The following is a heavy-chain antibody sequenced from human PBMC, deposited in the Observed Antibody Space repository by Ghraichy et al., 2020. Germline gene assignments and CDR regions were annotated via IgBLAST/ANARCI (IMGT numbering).Heavy chain of an antibody. J-gene: IGHJ4*02. CDR1: GGSFSGYY. CDR3: ARVSAPGFIAAGQRPPHRGGFDY. CDR2: INHSGST. Sequence: SETLSLTCAVYGGSFSGYYWSWIRQPPGKGLEWIGEINHSGSTNYNPSLKSRVTISVDTSKNQFSLKLSSVTAADTAVYYCARVSAPGFIAAGQRPPHRGGFDYWGQGTLVTVSS. V-gene: IGHV4-34*01. D-gene: IGHD6-13*01.